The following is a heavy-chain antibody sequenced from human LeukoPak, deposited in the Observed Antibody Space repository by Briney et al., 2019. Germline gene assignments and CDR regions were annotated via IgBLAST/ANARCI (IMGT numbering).Heavy chain of an antibody. Sequence: SETLSLTCAVYGGSFSGDYWSWIRQSPGKGLEWIGEINHSGSANYNPSLRSRVTLSIDTAKKQISLNLSSVTAADTAVYYCARGGRGYSYGPPDYWGQGTLVTVSS. CDR2: INHSGSA. CDR1: GGSFSGDY. CDR3: ARGGRGYSYGPPDY. D-gene: IGHD5-18*01. V-gene: IGHV4-34*01. J-gene: IGHJ4*02.